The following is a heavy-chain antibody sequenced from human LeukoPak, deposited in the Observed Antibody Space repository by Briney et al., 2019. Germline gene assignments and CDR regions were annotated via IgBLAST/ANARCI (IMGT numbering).Heavy chain of an antibody. CDR3: ARLVES. Sequence: SETLSLTCNVSGASIRSGRNYWGWIRQSPGKGLEWIGSMYYSGSTYYNPSLKSRVTISVDTSKNQFSLKLSSVTAADTAVYYCARLVESWGQGTLVTVSS. CDR2: MYYSGST. CDR1: GASIRSGRNY. D-gene: IGHD2-21*01. J-gene: IGHJ5*02. V-gene: IGHV4-39*01.